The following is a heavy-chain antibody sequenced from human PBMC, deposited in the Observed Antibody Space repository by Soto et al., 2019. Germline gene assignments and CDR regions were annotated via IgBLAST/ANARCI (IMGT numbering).Heavy chain of an antibody. V-gene: IGHV4-34*01. CDR2: INHSGST. CDR1: GGSFSGYY. J-gene: IGHJ4*02. D-gene: IGHD6-19*01. CDR3: ARAGQGYSSGWYGRPADGANDY. Sequence: PSETLSLTCAVYGGSFSGYYWSWIRQPPGKGLEWIGEINHSGSTNYNPSLKSRVTISVDTSKNRFSLKLSSVTAADTAVYYCARAGQGYSSGWYGRPADGANDYWGQGTLVTVSS.